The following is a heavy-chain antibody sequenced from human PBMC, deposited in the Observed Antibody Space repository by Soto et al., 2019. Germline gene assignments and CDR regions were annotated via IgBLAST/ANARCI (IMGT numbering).Heavy chain of an antibody. Sequence: ASVKVSCKXSGYTFTSYGISWVRQAPGQGLEWMGWISAYNGNTNYAQKLQGRVTMTTDTSTSTAYMELRSLRSDDTAVYYCARAELYDFWSGPAPGYFDLWGRGTLVTVSS. J-gene: IGHJ2*01. D-gene: IGHD3-3*01. CDR3: ARAELYDFWSGPAPGYFDL. V-gene: IGHV1-18*01. CDR1: GYTFTSYG. CDR2: ISAYNGNT.